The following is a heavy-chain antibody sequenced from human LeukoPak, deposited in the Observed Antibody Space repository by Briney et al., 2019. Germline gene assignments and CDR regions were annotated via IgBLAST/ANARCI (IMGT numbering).Heavy chain of an antibody. CDR1: GGSISSGGYS. Sequence: PSETLSLTCAVSGGSISSGGYSWSWIRQPPGMGLEWIGYIYHSGSTYYNPSLKSRVTISVDRSKNQFSLKLSSVTAADTAVYYCARAFRAYGSGSYRNWFDPWGQGTLVTVSS. CDR3: ARAFRAYGSGSYRNWFDP. D-gene: IGHD3-10*01. J-gene: IGHJ5*02. CDR2: IYHSGST. V-gene: IGHV4-30-2*01.